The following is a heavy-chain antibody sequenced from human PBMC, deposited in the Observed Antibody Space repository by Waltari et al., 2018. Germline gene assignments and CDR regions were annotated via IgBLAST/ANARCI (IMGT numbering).Heavy chain of an antibody. Sequence: QVQLVQSGAEVKKPGSSVKVSCKASGGTFSSYAISWVRPAPGQGLEWMGGIIPIFGTANYAQKFQGRVTITADESTSTAYMELSSLRSEDTAVYYCASLSQRPTRLKQVGATRAGAFDIWGQGTMVTVSS. D-gene: IGHD1-26*01. CDR1: GGTFSSYA. CDR2: IIPIFGTA. J-gene: IGHJ3*02. CDR3: ASLSQRPTRLKQVGATRAGAFDI. V-gene: IGHV1-69*12.